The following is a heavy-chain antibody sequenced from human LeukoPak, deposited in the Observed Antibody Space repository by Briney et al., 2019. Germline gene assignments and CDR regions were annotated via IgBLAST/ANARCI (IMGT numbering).Heavy chain of an antibody. V-gene: IGHV4-61*05. D-gene: IGHD6-13*01. J-gene: IGHJ4*02. Sequence: SETLSLTCTVSGGSISSSSYYWGWIRQPPGKGLEWIGYIYYSGSTNYNPSLKSRVTISVDTSKNQFSLKLSSVTAADTAVYYCARVSYSSSWYVDYWGQGTLVTVSS. CDR2: IYYSGST. CDR3: ARVSYSSSWYVDY. CDR1: GGSISSSSYY.